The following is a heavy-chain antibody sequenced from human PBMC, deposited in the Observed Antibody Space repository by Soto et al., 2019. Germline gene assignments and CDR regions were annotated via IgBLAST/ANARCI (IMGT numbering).Heavy chain of an antibody. CDR3: ARHGILPPIPDY. Sequence: SETLSLTCTVSGGSISSYYWSWIRQPPGKGLEWIGYIYYSGSTNYNPSLKSRVTISVDTSKNQFSLKLSSVTAADTAVYYCARHGILPPIPDYWGQGTLVTVSS. V-gene: IGHV4-59*08. J-gene: IGHJ4*02. CDR2: IYYSGST. CDR1: GGSISSYY. D-gene: IGHD1-20*01.